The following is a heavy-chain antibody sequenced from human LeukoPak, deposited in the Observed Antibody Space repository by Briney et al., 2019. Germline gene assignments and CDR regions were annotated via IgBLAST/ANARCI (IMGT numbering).Heavy chain of an antibody. V-gene: IGHV3-23*01. Sequence: PGGSLRLSCAASGFTFFSYAMSWVRQAPGKGLEWVSGISGSSSSTSYADSVKGRFTISRDNSKNTLYLQMNSLRAEDTAVYYCAKEGPVGATVQAAFDIRGQGTMVTVSS. J-gene: IGHJ3*02. CDR3: AKEGPVGATVQAAFDI. D-gene: IGHD1-26*01. CDR2: ISGSSSST. CDR1: GFTFFSYA.